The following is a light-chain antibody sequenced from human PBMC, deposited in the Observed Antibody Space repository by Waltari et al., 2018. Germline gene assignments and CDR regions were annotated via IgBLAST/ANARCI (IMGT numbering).Light chain of an antibody. V-gene: IGLV4-69*01. J-gene: IGLJ3*02. CDR2: VNSDGSN. CDR3: QTGGHGTWV. CDR1: SGHSSNL. Sequence: QLVLTQSPSASASLGASVKLTCTLSSGHSSNLIAWLQQQPEKGPRYLMKVNSDGSNSKGDEIPDRFSGSSSGAERYPTISRLQSEDEADYYCQTGGHGTWVFGGGTKLTVL.